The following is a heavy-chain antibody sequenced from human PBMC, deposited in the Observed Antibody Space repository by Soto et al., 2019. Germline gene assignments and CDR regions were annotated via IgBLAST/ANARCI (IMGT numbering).Heavy chain of an antibody. Sequence: EVQLVESGGGLVQPGGSLRLSCAASGFTFNTYWMKWVRQAPGKGLEWVADIKQDGSEKYYVDSVKGRFTISRDNAKNSLYLQMNSLRAEDTAVYYCTRVGWGPYFDLWGRGTLVIVSS. CDR3: TRVGWGPYFDL. V-gene: IGHV3-7*05. CDR2: IKQDGSEK. J-gene: IGHJ2*01. CDR1: GFTFNTYW. D-gene: IGHD2-21*02.